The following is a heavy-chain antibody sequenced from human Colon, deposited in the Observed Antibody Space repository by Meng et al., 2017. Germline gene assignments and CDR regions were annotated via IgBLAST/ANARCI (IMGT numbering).Heavy chain of an antibody. J-gene: IGHJ4*02. D-gene: IGHD3-22*01. Sequence: GESLKISCTASGFTFGDYAMSWVRQAPGQGLEWVGFIRSKAYGGTTEYAASVKGRFTISRDDSKSIAYLQMNSLKTEDTAVYYCTRANYYDSSGELFWGQGTLVTVSS. V-gene: IGHV3-49*04. CDR3: TRANYYDSSGELF. CDR1: GFTFGDYA. CDR2: IRSKAYGGTT.